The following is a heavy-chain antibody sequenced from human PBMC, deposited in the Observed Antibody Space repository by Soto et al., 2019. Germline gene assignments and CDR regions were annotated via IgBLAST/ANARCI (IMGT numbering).Heavy chain of an antibody. CDR3: ARGDGSVTAGYYYYGMDV. V-gene: IGHV4-59*01. J-gene: IGHJ6*02. Sequence: ETLSLTCTVSGGSISSYYWSWIRQPPGKGLEWIAYIYYSGSTNYNPSLKSRVTISVDTSKNQFSLKLSSVTAADTAVYYCARGDGSVTAGYYYYGMDVWGQGTTVTVSS. CDR2: IYYSGST. D-gene: IGHD1-26*01. CDR1: GGSISSYY.